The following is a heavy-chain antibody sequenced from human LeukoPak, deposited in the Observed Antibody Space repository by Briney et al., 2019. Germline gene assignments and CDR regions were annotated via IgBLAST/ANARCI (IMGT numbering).Heavy chain of an antibody. CDR3: ASPATKARVVLRDFDVWYFDY. Sequence: PQTLSPTCTLSGGSTSIRTYYWGWIRQPPGKGLEWIGHIYYSGTTYYHPSLKNRLTISTHPTKNQFSLNLSSVTAADTAVYYCASPATKARVVLRDFDVWYFDYWGQGTLVTVSS. V-gene: IGHV4-39*01. J-gene: IGHJ4*02. CDR1: GGSTSIRTYY. CDR2: IYYSGTT. D-gene: IGHD3-9*01.